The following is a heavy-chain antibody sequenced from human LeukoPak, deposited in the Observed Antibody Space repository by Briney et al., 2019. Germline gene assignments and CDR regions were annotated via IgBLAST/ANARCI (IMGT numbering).Heavy chain of an antibody. V-gene: IGHV4-38-2*02. CDR3: ARDVSSSWRPDY. J-gene: IGHJ4*02. CDR2: IYHSGNT. Sequence: SETLSLTCSVSGYFISNGYYWGWMRQPPGKGLEWIGSIYHSGNTYYNPSLKSRFTISVDTSKNQFSLKLSSVTAADTAVYYCARDVSSSWRPDYWGQGTLVTVSS. CDR1: GYFISNGYY. D-gene: IGHD6-13*01.